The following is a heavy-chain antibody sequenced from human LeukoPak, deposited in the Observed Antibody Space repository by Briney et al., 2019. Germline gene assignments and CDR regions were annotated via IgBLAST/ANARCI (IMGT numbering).Heavy chain of an antibody. D-gene: IGHD6-19*01. CDR2: IYPGDSDT. CDR1: GYSFTSYW. V-gene: IGHV5-51*01. Sequence: GESLKISCKGSGYSFTSYWIGWVRQMPGKGLEWVGIIYPGDSDTRYSPSFQGQVTISADKSISTAYLQWSSLKASDTARYYCARLKYSSGWYLYDYWGQGTLVTVSS. CDR3: ARLKYSSGWYLYDY. J-gene: IGHJ4*02.